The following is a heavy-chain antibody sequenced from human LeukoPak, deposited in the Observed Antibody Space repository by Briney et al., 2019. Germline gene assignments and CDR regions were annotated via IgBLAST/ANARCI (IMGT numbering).Heavy chain of an antibody. CDR1: GFTFSSYS. CDR2: ISSSSCYI. D-gene: IGHD2-2*01. Sequence: GGSLRLSCAASGFTFSSYSMNWVRQAPGKGLEWVSSISSSSCYIYYAGSVKGRFTISRDNAKNSLYLQMNSLRAEDTAVYYCARDPGGYCSSTSCYPGYDAFDIWGQGTMVTVSS. J-gene: IGHJ3*02. V-gene: IGHV3-21*01. CDR3: ARDPGGYCSSTSCYPGYDAFDI.